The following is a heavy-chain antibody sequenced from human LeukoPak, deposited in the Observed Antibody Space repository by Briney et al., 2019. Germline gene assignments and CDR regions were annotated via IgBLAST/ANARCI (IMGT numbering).Heavy chain of an antibody. J-gene: IGHJ5*02. D-gene: IGHD6-13*01. V-gene: IGHV4-61*02. CDR2: IYTSGST. CDR1: GGSIYSGSYY. CDR3: ARVGSSSWYNWFDP. Sequence: PSETLSLTCTVSGGSIYSGSYYWTWIRQPAGKGLERNGRIYTSGSTNYNPSLKSRVTISVDTSKNQFSLKLRSVTATDTAVYYCARVGSSSWYNWFDPWGQGTLVTVSS.